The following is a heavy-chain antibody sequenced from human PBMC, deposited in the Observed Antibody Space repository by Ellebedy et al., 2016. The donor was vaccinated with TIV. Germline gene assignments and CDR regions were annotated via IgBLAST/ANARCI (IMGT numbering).Heavy chain of an antibody. V-gene: IGHV3-21*01. Sequence: GESLKISXAASGFTFSSYSMNWVRQAPGKGLEWVSSISSSGNYKYYADSMKGRFTISRDNARSSLYLQMNSLRAEDTAVYYCARDPYYGFGYFDLWGRGTLVTVSS. CDR1: GFTFSSYS. CDR3: ARDPYYGFGYFDL. CDR2: ISSSGNYK. J-gene: IGHJ2*01. D-gene: IGHD3-10*01.